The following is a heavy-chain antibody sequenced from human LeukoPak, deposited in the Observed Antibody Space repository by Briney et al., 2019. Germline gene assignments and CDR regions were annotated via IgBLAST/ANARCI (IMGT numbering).Heavy chain of an antibody. CDR3: ATYYYDNSRYYCDY. V-gene: IGHV1-2*02. D-gene: IGHD3-22*01. CDR1: GYTFTAYY. Sequence: GASVKVSCKASGYTFTAYYLRWVRQAPGQGLEWMGWINPKNGGPNYGQKFQGRVTMTMDASISTAYMELSRLRSDDTAVYYCATYYYDNSRYYCDYWGQGTLVTVSS. J-gene: IGHJ4*02. CDR2: INPKNGGP.